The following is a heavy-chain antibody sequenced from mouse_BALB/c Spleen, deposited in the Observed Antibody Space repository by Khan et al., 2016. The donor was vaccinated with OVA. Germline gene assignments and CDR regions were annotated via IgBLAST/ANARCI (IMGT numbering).Heavy chain of an antibody. D-gene: IGHD2-3*01. V-gene: IGHV1-80*01. CDR3: AREGYDGYYRAWFAY. J-gene: IGHJ3*01. CDR1: GHAFSNYW. Sequence: QVQLQQSGAELVRPGSSVKISCKASGHAFSNYWMNWVKQRPGQGLEWIGQIYPGNGDTNYNGKFKGKATLTVDKSSSTAYMQLSSLTSEYSAVYFCAREGYDGYYRAWFAYWGQGTLVTVSA. CDR2: IYPGNGDT.